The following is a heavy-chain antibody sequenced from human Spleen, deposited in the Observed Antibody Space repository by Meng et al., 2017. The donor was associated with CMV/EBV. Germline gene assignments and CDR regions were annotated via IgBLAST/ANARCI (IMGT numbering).Heavy chain of an antibody. CDR1: GFTFSSYA. V-gene: IGHV3-30-3*01. J-gene: IGHJ6*02. CDR3: ARDLAPVTVAHYFGMDV. Sequence: GGSLRLSCAASGFTFSSYAMHWVRQAPGKGLEWVAVISYDGSNKYYADSVKGRFTISRDNSKNTLYLQMNSLRAEDTAVYYCARDLAPVTVAHYFGMDVWGQGTTVTVSS. D-gene: IGHD2-21*01. CDR2: ISYDGSNK.